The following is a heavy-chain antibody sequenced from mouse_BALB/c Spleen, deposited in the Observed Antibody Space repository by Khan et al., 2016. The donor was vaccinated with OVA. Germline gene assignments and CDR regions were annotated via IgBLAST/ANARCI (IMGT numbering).Heavy chain of an antibody. CDR2: ISSTGST. D-gene: IGHD2-12*01. Sequence: EVQLQESGPGLVKPSQSLSLTCTVTGYSITSDYAWNWIRQFPGNKLEWMGYISSTGSTSYNPSLKSRISITRDISKNQFFLQLKSVTTEDTATXYCARSLYCSYGYALDCWGRGTSVTVSS. V-gene: IGHV3-2*02. CDR3: ARSLYCSYGYALDC. J-gene: IGHJ4*01. CDR1: GYSITSDYA.